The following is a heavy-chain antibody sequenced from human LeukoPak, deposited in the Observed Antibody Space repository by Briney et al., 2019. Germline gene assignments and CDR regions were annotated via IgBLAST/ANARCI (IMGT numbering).Heavy chain of an antibody. Sequence: PSETLSLTCAVSGYSISSGYYWGWIRQPPGKGLEGIGSIYHSGSTYYNPSLKSRVTISVDTSKNQFSLKLSSVTAADTAVYYCARTSSMVRGVIGGFLRYWRRGTLVSVPS. CDR1: GYSISSGYY. D-gene: IGHD3-10*01. CDR2: IYHSGST. V-gene: IGHV4-38-2*01. CDR3: ARTSSMVRGVIGGFLRY. J-gene: IGHJ4*02.